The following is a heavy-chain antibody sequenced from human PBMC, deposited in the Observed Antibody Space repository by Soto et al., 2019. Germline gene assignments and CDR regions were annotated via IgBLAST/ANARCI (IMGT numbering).Heavy chain of an antibody. CDR2: IKPDGSEE. CDR1: GFIFSNYW. V-gene: IGHV3-7*01. Sequence: GGSLRLSCVASGFIFSNYWMSWVRQAPGKGLEWVANIKPDGSEEYYVDSVKGRFTISRDNAKNSLYLQMSSLRVEDTAVYYCARDGTYWGQGTLVTVSS. CDR3: ARDGTY. J-gene: IGHJ4*02. D-gene: IGHD1-7*01.